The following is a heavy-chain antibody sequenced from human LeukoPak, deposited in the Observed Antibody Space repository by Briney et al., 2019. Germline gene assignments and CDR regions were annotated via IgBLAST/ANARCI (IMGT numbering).Heavy chain of an antibody. Sequence: GGSLRLSCAASGFTFSMSTMNWVRQAPGKGLEWVSSIDGSGVSTFCVASLRGRFTISRDNAKNSVYLQMNSLRAEDTAVYYCAKDGAWLRFDDWGQGILVTVSS. CDR2: IDGSGVST. J-gene: IGHJ4*02. D-gene: IGHD5-12*01. V-gene: IGHV3-21*01. CDR3: AKDGAWLRFDD. CDR1: GFTFSMST.